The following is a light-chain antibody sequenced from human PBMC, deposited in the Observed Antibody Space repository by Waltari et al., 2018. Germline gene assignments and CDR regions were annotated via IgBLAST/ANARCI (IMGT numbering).Light chain of an antibody. CDR2: KVS. CDR3: MQGTHWPRT. V-gene: IGKV2-30*01. CDR1: QSIEDSEGNTY. J-gene: IGKJ1*01. Sequence: EVVRTQPHLSRPVTLGKRAPISGGSSQSIEDSEGNTYLSWFKQRPGQSPRHLIYKVSNRNSGIPDRFSGSGSGTDFTLKISRVEAEDVGVYYCMQGTHWPRTFGQGTKVEIK.